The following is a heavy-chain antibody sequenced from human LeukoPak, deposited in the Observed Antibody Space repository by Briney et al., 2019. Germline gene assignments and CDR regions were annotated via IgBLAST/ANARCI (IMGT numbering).Heavy chain of an antibody. CDR3: ARGPRAAADDY. CDR2: INAVNGNT. V-gene: IGHV1-3*01. Sequence: ASVKVSCKASGYTFINYAINWGRQAPGQRLEWVGWINAVNGNTKYSPKFQGRVSLTRDTSVTTAYMELSSLTSEDTAVYYCARGPRAAADDYWGQGTLVIVSS. D-gene: IGHD6-13*01. J-gene: IGHJ4*02. CDR1: GYTFINYA.